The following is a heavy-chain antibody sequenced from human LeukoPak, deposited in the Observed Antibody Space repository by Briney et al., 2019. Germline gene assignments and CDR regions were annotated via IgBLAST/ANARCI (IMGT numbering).Heavy chain of an antibody. CDR1: GGSISSSSYY. Sequence: SSETLSLTCTVSGGSISSSSYYWGWIRQPPGKGLEWIGSIYYSGSTYYNPSLKSRVTISVDTSKNQFSLKLSSVTAADTAVYYCARDSGAYCGGDCPDYWGQGTLVTVSS. D-gene: IGHD2-21*02. CDR3: ARDSGAYCGGDCPDY. CDR2: IYYSGST. J-gene: IGHJ4*02. V-gene: IGHV4-39*07.